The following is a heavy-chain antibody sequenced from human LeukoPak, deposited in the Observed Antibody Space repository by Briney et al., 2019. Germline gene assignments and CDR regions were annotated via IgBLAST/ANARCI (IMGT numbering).Heavy chain of an antibody. D-gene: IGHD6-19*01. CDR3: AREKGLYSSGWYYYFDY. CDR1: GYTFTSYG. V-gene: IGHV1-18*01. Sequence: ASVKDSYKASGYTFTSYGISWVRQAPGQGLEWMGWISAYNGNTNYAQKLQGRVTMTTDTSTSTAYMELRSLRSDDTAVYYCAREKGLYSSGWYYYFDYWADGTLVTVSS. CDR2: ISAYNGNT. J-gene: IGHJ4*01.